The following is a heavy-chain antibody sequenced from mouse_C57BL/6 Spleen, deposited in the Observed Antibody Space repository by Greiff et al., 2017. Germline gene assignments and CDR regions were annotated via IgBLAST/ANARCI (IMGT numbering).Heavy chain of an antibody. CDR3: ARYLYAMDY. CDR1: GFTFTDYY. J-gene: IGHJ4*01. CDR2: IRNKANGYTT. V-gene: IGHV7-3*01. Sequence: EVQLVESGGGLVQPGGSLSLSCAASGFTFTDYYMSWVRQPPGKALEWLGFIRNKANGYTTEYSASVQGRFTISRDNSQSILYLQMNALRAEDSATYYCARYLYAMDYWGQGTSVTVSS.